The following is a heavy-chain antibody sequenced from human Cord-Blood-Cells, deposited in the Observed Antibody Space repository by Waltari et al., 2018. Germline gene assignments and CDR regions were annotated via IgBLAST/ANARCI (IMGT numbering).Heavy chain of an antibody. Sequence: QVQLVQSGAEVKKPGASVKVSCQVSGSTLTDLSMPWVRQAPGKGLEWMGGFDPEDGETIYAQKFQGRVTMTEDTSTDTAYMVLSSLRSEDTAVYYCATAAIAVAGTAFDIWGQGTMVTVSS. CDR3: ATAAIAVAGTAFDI. CDR2: FDPEDGET. CDR1: GSTLTDLS. D-gene: IGHD6-19*01. J-gene: IGHJ3*02. V-gene: IGHV1-24*01.